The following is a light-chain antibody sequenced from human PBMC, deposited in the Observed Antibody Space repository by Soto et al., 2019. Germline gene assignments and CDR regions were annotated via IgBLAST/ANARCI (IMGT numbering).Light chain of an antibody. Sequence: EIVLTQSPATLSLSPVERATLSCMASQSVSSYLAWYQQKPGQAPRLVIYDASNRATGIPARFSGSGSGTDFTLTISSLEPEDFAVYYCQQRSNWPPITFGQGTRLEIK. CDR2: DAS. J-gene: IGKJ5*01. CDR1: QSVSSY. V-gene: IGKV3-11*01. CDR3: QQRSNWPPIT.